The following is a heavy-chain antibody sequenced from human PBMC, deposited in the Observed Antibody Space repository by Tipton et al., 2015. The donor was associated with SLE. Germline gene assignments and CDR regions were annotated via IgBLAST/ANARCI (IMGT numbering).Heavy chain of an antibody. J-gene: IGHJ4*02. Sequence: TLSLTCTVSGGSISSRSSYWTWIRQPPGKGLEWIGYIFYSGSTNYNPSLKSRVTISVDTSKNQFSLKLKSVTAADSAVYYCARERYCSGASCSAPDYWGQGTLVTVSS. V-gene: IGHV4-61*01. CDR3: ARERYCSGASCSAPDY. CDR1: GGSISSRSSY. CDR2: IFYSGST. D-gene: IGHD2-15*01.